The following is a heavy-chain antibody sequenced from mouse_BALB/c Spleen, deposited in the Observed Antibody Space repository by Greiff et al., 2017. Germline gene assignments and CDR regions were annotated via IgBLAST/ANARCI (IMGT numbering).Heavy chain of an antibody. Sequence: EVQVVESGGGLVKPGGSLKLSCAASGFTFSDYYMYWVRQTPEKRLEWVATISDGGSYTYYPDSVKGRFTISRDNAKNNLYLQMSSLKSEDTAMYYCARDDDGYSPWFAYWGQGTLVTVSA. CDR1: GFTFSDYY. D-gene: IGHD2-3*01. CDR2: ISDGGSYT. V-gene: IGHV5-4*02. J-gene: IGHJ3*01. CDR3: ARDDDGYSPWFAY.